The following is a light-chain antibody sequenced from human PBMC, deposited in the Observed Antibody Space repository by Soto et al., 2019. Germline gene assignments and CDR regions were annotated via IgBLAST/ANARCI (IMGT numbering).Light chain of an antibody. CDR2: AAS. Sequence: ETVMTQSPATLSLSPGERATLSCRASQSVSNNLAWYQQKPGQAPKLLIYAASTRATDVPARFSASGSGTEFTRTISSLQSEDFAVYYCQQYGDWPRITFGPGTKVDI. J-gene: IGKJ3*01. CDR1: QSVSNN. V-gene: IGKV3-15*01. CDR3: QQYGDWPRIT.